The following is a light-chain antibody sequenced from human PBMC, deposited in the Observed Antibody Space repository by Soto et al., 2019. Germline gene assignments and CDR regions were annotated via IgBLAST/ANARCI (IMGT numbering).Light chain of an antibody. CDR3: QQYDSYPLT. CDR2: GAS. J-gene: IGKJ4*01. V-gene: IGKV3-20*01. Sequence: EIVLTQSPGTLSLSPGERATLSCRASQSVSSSCLAWYQQKPGQAPRLLIYGASSRATGIPDRFSGSGSGTDLTLTISRLEPEYFAVYYCQQYDSYPLTFGGGTKVEIK. CDR1: QSVSSSC.